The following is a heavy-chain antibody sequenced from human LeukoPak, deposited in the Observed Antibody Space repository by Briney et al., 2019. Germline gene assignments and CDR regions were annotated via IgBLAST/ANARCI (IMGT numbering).Heavy chain of an antibody. Sequence: SETLSLTCAVYGASFSGYYWSWIRQPPGKGLEWIGEIFHSGSTNYNPSLKGRVTISVDTSKNHFSLKLSSVTAADTAVYYCARHARVAAHTNHLDYWGQGTLVTVSS. CDR1: GASFSGYY. D-gene: IGHD6-6*01. J-gene: IGHJ4*02. CDR3: ARHARVAAHTNHLDY. CDR2: IFHSGST. V-gene: IGHV4-34*12.